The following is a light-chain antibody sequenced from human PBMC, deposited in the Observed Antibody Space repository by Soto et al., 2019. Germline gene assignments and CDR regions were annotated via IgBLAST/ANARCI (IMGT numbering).Light chain of an antibody. CDR2: GAS. J-gene: IGKJ1*01. CDR3: QQYGSSPRWT. CDR1: QSISDT. V-gene: IGKV3-15*01. Sequence: EIVMTQSPATLSVSPGGRATLSCRASQSISDTLAWYQQKPGQAPRLLIHGASTRATGFPARFSGSGSGTDFTLTISRLEPEDFAVYYCQQYGSSPRWTFGQGTKVDIK.